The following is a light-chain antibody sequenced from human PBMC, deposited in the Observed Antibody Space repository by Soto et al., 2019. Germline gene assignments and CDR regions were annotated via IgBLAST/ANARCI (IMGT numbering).Light chain of an antibody. CDR3: QQRQYWPPIT. CDR1: QYINTR. Sequence: EIVLTQSPATLSSFPGDRVTLSCRASQYINTRLAWYQHRPGQAPRLLIYDASNRATGIPARFTGSGSGTDFNLTISTLEPEDFAVYYCQQRQYWPPITFGQGTRLEI. CDR2: DAS. V-gene: IGKV3-11*01. J-gene: IGKJ5*01.